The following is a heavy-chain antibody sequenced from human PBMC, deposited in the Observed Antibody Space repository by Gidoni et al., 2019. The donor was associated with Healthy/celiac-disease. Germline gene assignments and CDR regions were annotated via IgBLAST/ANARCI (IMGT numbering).Heavy chain of an antibody. CDR3: AKGGSLYDSSGYYGSY. V-gene: IGHV3-23*01. Sequence: EVQLLESGGGLVQPGGSLRLSCAASGFTLSSYAMSWVRQAPGKGLEWVSAISGSGGSTYYADSVKGRFTISRDNSKNTLYLQMNSLRAEDTAVYYCAKGGSLYDSSGYYGSYWGQGTLVTVSS. D-gene: IGHD3-22*01. J-gene: IGHJ4*02. CDR1: GFTLSSYA. CDR2: ISGSGGST.